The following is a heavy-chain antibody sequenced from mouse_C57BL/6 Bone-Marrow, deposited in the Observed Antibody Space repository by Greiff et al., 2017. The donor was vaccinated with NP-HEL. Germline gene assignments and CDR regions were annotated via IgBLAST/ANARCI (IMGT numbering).Heavy chain of an antibody. CDR3: ARVYYDYDGGVDV. V-gene: IGHV5-4*01. J-gene: IGHJ1*03. D-gene: IGHD2-4*01. CDR1: GFTFSSYA. Sequence: EVQVVESGGGLVKPGGSLKLSCAASGFTFSSYAMSWVRQTPEKRLEWVATISDGGSYTYYPDNVKGRFTISRDNAKNNLYLQMSHLKSEDTAMYYCARVYYDYDGGVDVWGTGTTVTVSS. CDR2: ISDGGSYT.